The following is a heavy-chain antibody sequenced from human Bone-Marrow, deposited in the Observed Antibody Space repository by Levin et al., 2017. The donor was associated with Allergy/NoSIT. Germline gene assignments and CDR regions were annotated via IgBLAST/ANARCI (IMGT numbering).Heavy chain of an antibody. CDR2: IVATGGTT. D-gene: IGHD3-10*02. CDR1: GFTFNTYA. J-gene: IGHJ1*01. V-gene: IGHV3-23*01. CDR3: AKDMNYVTTWYRRTGD. Sequence: GGSLRLSCAASGFTFNTYAMSWVRQAPGKGLEWVSTIVATGGTTYYADSVKGRFTISRDNSKNTLHLQMNSLRAEDTAIFYCAKDMNYVTTWYRRTGDWGQGIVVTVSS.